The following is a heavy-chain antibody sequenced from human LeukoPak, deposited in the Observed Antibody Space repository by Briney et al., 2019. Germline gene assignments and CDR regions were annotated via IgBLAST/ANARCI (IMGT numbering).Heavy chain of an antibody. CDR3: ARAQPYYDFWSGAWYFDY. D-gene: IGHD3-3*01. V-gene: IGHV4-39*01. Sequence: SETLSLTCTVSGGSISSSSYYWGWIRQPPGKGLEWIGSIYYSGSTYYNPSLKSRVTISVDTSKNQFSLKLSSVTAADTAVYYCARAQPYYDFWSGAWYFDYWGQGTLVTVSS. CDR2: IYYSGST. J-gene: IGHJ4*02. CDR1: GGSISSSSYY.